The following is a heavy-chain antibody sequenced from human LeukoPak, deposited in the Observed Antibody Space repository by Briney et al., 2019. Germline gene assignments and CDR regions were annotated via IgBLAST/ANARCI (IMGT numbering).Heavy chain of an antibody. V-gene: IGHV4-34*01. CDR3: ARIRYQLLLWDYYYGMDV. CDR2: INHSGST. D-gene: IGHD2-2*01. CDR1: GGFFSGYY. Sequence: SETLSLTCAVYGGFFSGYYRSWIRQPPGKGLEWIGEINHSGSTNYNPSLKSRVTISVDTSKNQFSLKLSSVTAADTAVYYCARIRYQLLLWDYYYGMDVWGQGTTVTVSS. J-gene: IGHJ6*02.